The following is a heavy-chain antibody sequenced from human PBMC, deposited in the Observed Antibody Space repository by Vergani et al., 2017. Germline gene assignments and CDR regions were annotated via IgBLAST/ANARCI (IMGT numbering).Heavy chain of an antibody. Sequence: QVQLVESGGGVVQPGGSLRISCAASGFTFSSYGIHWVRQAPGKGLEWVAFIRYDGSDKYYADSVKGRFTISRDNSKNTLYLQMNSLRGEDTAVYYCTKYRFTFVVVPARNYGMDVWGQGTTVTVSS. J-gene: IGHJ6*02. CDR2: IRYDGSDK. CDR1: GFTFSSYG. D-gene: IGHD2-21*02. V-gene: IGHV3-30*02. CDR3: TKYRFTFVVVPARNYGMDV.